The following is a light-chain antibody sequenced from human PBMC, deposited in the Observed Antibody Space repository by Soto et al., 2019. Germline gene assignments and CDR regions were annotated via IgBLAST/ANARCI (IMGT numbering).Light chain of an antibody. Sequence: DVHMTQSPSTLPASVGNRVTITCRANQSISTWLAWYQQKQGKAPNLLIYKASRLETGVPSRFSGSGYGTEFNLTISSLQPDDFATYYCQQYNSYSGTFGQGTKVDIK. CDR2: KAS. J-gene: IGKJ1*01. CDR3: QQYNSYSGT. CDR1: QSISTW. V-gene: IGKV1-5*03.